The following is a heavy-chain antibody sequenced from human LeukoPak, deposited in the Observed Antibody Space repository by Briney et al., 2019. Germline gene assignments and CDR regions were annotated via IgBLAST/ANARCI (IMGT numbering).Heavy chain of an antibody. J-gene: IGHJ5*02. CDR2: ISWNSGSI. D-gene: IGHD2-2*01. CDR1: GFTFEDYA. V-gene: IGHV3-9*01. Sequence: GGSLRLSCAASGFTFEDYAMHWVRQAPGKVLEWVSGISWNSGSIGYADSVKGRFTISRDNAKNSLYLQMNSLRAEDTALYYCAKDIGDIVVVPAAISGGNWFDPWGQGTLVTVSS. CDR3: AKDIGDIVVVPAAISGGNWFDP.